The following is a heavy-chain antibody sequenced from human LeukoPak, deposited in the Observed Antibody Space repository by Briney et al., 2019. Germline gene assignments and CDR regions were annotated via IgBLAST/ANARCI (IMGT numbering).Heavy chain of an antibody. Sequence: PGGSLRLSCAASGFTFSSYEMNWVRQAPGKGREWVSYISSSGSTIYYADSVKGRFTISRDNAKNSLYLQMNSLRAEDTAVYYCAREIAAAGYDYWGQGTLVTVSS. CDR1: GFTFSSYE. J-gene: IGHJ4*02. D-gene: IGHD6-13*01. V-gene: IGHV3-48*03. CDR3: AREIAAAGYDY. CDR2: ISSSGSTI.